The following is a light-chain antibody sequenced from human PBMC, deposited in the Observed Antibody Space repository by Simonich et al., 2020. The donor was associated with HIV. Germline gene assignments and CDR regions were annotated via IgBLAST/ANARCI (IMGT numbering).Light chain of an antibody. CDR1: SSNIGSNY. Sequence: QSVLTQPPSASGTPGQRVTISCSGSSSNIGSNYVYWYPQLPGTAPKTLIYRNKQRPSGVPDRFSGSKSGTSASLAISGLRSEDEADYYCAAWDDSLSGPVFGGGTQLTVL. J-gene: IGLJ7*01. CDR3: AAWDDSLSGPV. V-gene: IGLV1-47*01. CDR2: RNK.